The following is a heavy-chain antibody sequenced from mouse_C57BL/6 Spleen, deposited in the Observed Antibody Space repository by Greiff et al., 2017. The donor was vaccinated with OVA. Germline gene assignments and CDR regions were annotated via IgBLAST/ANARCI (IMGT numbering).Heavy chain of an antibody. CDR1: GYTFTSYW. V-gene: IGHV1-69*01. Sequence: QVQLQQPGAELVMPGASVKLSCKASGYTFTSYWMHWVKQRPGQGLEWIGEIDPSDSYPNYNQKFKGKSTLTVDKSSSTAYMQLSSLTSEDSAVYYCARRPYYGSTPWFAYWGQGTLVTVSA. CDR3: ARRPYYGSTPWFAY. D-gene: IGHD1-1*01. J-gene: IGHJ3*01. CDR2: IDPSDSYP.